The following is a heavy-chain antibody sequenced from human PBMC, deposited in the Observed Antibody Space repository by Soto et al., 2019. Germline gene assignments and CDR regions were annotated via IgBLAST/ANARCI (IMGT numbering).Heavy chain of an antibody. D-gene: IGHD4-4*01. CDR2: IIPIFDTT. CDR3: ARQSDYIRYKYYFDY. J-gene: IGHJ4*02. V-gene: IGHV1-69*13. CDR1: GGTFSNSG. Sequence: SVKVPCNASGGTFSNSGISWVRHAPGQGLEWMGGIIPIFDTTNYAQKLQGRITIIADESTNTVYLQWSSLKASDTAMYYCARQSDYIRYKYYFDYWGQGTLVTLSS.